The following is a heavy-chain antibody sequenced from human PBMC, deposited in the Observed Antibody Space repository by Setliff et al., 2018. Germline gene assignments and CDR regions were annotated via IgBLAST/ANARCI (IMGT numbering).Heavy chain of an antibody. CDR1: GYTFTRHG. V-gene: IGHV1-18*01. CDR3: ARRNFYYDSSGFALYYYYMDV. J-gene: IGHJ6*03. CDR2: ISTYNVNT. Sequence: ASVKVSCKASGYTFTRHGITWVRQAPGQGLEWLGWISTYNVNTTYAQKLQDRVTMTTDTSTSTAYMELRSLRSDDTAVYYCARRNFYYDSSGFALYYYYMDVWGKGTTVTVSS. D-gene: IGHD3-22*01.